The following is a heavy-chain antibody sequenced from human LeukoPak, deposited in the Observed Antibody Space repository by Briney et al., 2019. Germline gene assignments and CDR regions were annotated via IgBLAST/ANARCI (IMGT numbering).Heavy chain of an antibody. J-gene: IGHJ3*02. CDR3: AREGVVPAANDAFDI. V-gene: IGHV4-31*03. D-gene: IGHD2-2*01. CDR1: GGSISSGGYY. CDR2: IYYSGST. Sequence: SETLSLTCTVSGGSISSGGYYWSWIRQHPGTGLEWLGYIYYSGSTYYNPSLKSRVTISVDTSKNQFSLKLSSVTAADTAVYYCAREGVVPAANDAFDIWGQGTMVTVSS.